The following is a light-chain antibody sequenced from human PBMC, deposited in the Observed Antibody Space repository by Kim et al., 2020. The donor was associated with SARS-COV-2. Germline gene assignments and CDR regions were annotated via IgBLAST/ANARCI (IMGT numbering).Light chain of an antibody. V-gene: IGLV1-51*01. CDR3: GTWDSSLSYV. Sequence: PGQKVTISCAGSSSNIGNNYVSWYQQLPGTAPKLLIYDNNKRPSGIPDRFSGSKSGTSATLGITGLQTGDEADYYCGTWDSSLSYVFGTGTKVTVL. CDR1: SSNIGNNY. CDR2: DNN. J-gene: IGLJ1*01.